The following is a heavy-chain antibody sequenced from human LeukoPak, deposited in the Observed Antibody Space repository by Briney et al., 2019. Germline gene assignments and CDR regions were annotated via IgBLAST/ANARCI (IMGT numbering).Heavy chain of an antibody. V-gene: IGHV6-1*01. Sequence: SQTLSLTCAISGDSVSSNSAAWYWIRQSPSRGLEWLGRTYYRSKWYNDYAVSVKSRITINPGTSKNQFSLQLNSVTPEDTAVYYCARDRPTYCSSTSCYYYGMDVWGQGTTVTVSS. CDR1: GDSVSSNSAA. D-gene: IGHD2-2*01. CDR2: TYYRSKWYN. CDR3: ARDRPTYCSSTSCYYYGMDV. J-gene: IGHJ6*02.